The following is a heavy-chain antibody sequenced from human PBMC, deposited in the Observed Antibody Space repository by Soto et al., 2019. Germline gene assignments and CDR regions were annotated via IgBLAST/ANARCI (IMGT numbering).Heavy chain of an antibody. J-gene: IGHJ4*02. CDR1: GGSISSGDYY. Sequence: PSETLSLTCTVSGGSISSGDYYWSWIRQPPGKGLEWIGYIYYSGSTYYNPSLKSRVTISVDTSKNQFSLKLSSVTAADMAVYYCARMGYDILTGPNGVFDYWGQGTLVTVSS. CDR2: IYYSGST. V-gene: IGHV4-30-4*01. CDR3: ARMGYDILTGPNGVFDY. D-gene: IGHD3-9*01.